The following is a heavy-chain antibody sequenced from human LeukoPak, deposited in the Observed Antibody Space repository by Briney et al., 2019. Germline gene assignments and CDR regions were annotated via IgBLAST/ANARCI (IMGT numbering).Heavy chain of an antibody. CDR1: SDSISSFY. J-gene: IGHJ6*03. CDR3: AGTTVTTYYYYMDV. V-gene: IGHV4-4*07. CDR2: IYTSGST. Sequence: SETLSLTCTVSSDSISSFYWSWIRQPAGKGLEWIGRIYTSGSTNYNPSPKSRVTMSVDTSKNQFSLKLSSVTAADTAVYYCAGTTVTTYYYYMDVWGKGAPVTVSS. D-gene: IGHD4-17*01.